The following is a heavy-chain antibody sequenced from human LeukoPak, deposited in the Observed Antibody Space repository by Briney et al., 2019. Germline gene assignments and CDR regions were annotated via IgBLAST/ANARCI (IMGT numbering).Heavy chain of an antibody. CDR1: GFTFSSYG. Sequence: GGSLRLSCAASGFTFSSYGRHWVRQAPGKGLEWVAFIQYDGSNKYYADSVKGRFTIARDNSKNTLYLQMNSLRAEDTAVYYCAKDCDYGLFSRRFDSWGQGTLVTVSS. CDR2: IQYDGSNK. V-gene: IGHV3-30*02. J-gene: IGHJ5*01. CDR3: AKDCDYGLFSRRFDS. D-gene: IGHD4-17*01.